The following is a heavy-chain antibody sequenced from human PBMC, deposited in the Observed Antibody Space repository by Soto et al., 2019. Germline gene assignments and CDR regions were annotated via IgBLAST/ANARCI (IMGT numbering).Heavy chain of an antibody. D-gene: IGHD6-13*01. J-gene: IGHJ4*02. Sequence: SETLSLTCTVSGGSLSNYFCNWIRPPAGKGLEWIGRIDNSGNTYYNPSLKSRVTISVDTSKNQFSLKLSSVTAADTAVYYCARHKDTSSWYLLPDYWGQGNLVTVSS. CDR3: ARHKDTSSWYLLPDY. V-gene: IGHV4-59*05. CDR1: GGSLSNYF. CDR2: IDNSGNT.